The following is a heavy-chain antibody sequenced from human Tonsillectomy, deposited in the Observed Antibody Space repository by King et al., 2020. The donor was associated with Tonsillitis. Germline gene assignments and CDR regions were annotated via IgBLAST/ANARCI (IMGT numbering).Heavy chain of an antibody. Sequence: DVQLVESGGGLVQPGGSLRLSCAVSGFSFSSFWMHWVRQVPGKGLVWVSRISTDGGDTTYADSVDGRFTISRDNAKNTLYLQINNLRPDDTAMYYCVGDRYSGSYSTFDSWGQGTLVTVSS. CDR3: VGDRYSGSYSTFDS. V-gene: IGHV3-74*01. CDR2: ISTDGGDT. CDR1: GFSFSSFW. J-gene: IGHJ4*02. D-gene: IGHD1-26*01.